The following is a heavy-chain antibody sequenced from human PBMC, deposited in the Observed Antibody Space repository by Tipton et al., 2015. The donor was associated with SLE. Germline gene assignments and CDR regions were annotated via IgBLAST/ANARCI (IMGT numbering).Heavy chain of an antibody. D-gene: IGHD4-17*01. J-gene: IGHJ4*02. CDR3: TREAYGAPFYDY. CDR1: GFTFGDYA. Sequence: SLRLSCTASGFTFGDYAMSWFRQAPGKGLEWVGFIRSKAYGGTTEYAASVKGRFTISRDDSKSIAYLQMNSLKTEDTAVYYGTREAYGAPFYDYWGQGTLVTVSS. CDR2: IRSKAYGGTT. V-gene: IGHV3-49*03.